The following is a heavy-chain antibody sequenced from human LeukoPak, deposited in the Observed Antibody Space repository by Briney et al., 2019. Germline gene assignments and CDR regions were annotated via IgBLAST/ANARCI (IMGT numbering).Heavy chain of an antibody. Sequence: PSETLSLTCAVYGGSFSGYYWSWIRQPPGKGLEWIGEINHSGSTNYNPSLKSRVTISVDTSKNQFSLKLSSVTAADTAVYYCARRKWLSSYYFDYWGQGTLVTVSS. CDR1: GGSFSGYY. V-gene: IGHV4-34*01. CDR3: ARRKWLSSYYFDY. CDR2: INHSGST. D-gene: IGHD3-22*01. J-gene: IGHJ4*02.